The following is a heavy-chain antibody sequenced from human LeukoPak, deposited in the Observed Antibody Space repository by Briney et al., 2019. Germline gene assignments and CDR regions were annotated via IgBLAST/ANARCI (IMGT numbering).Heavy chain of an antibody. D-gene: IGHD6-19*01. CDR1: GFTFSIYA. J-gene: IGHJ4*02. V-gene: IGHV3-64*01. CDR3: VRDRGGSGWYYFDY. CDR2: ISYNGSQT. Sequence: GGSLRLSCAASGFTFSIYAMHWVRQAPGKGLEHVSGISYNGSQTYYGNSVKDRFTISRDNAKNTVYLQMASLRVDDMAVYYCVRDRGGSGWYYFDYRGQGTLVTVSS.